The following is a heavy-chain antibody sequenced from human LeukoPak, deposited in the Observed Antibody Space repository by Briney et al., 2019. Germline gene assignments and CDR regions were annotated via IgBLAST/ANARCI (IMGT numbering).Heavy chain of an antibody. J-gene: IGHJ6*03. D-gene: IGHD3-3*02. CDR1: GVSISSYY. CDR2: IYTSGST. CDR3: AKDQPHFWSGTYYYCMDV. V-gene: IGHV4-4*07. Sequence: SETLSLTCTVSGVSISSYYWCWIRQPAGKGLEWIGRIYTSGSTNYNPSLKSRVTMSVDTSKNQFSLKLNSVTAADTAVYYCAKDQPHFWSGTYYYCMDVWGKGTTVTVSS.